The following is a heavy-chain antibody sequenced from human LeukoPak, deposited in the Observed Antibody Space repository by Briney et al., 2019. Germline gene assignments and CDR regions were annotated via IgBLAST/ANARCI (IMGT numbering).Heavy chain of an antibody. CDR2: IYPGDSDT. CDR3: ARQVGTVPAAITGWFDP. J-gene: IGHJ5*02. D-gene: IGHD2-2*02. CDR1: GYSFTSYW. V-gene: IGHV5-51*01. Sequence: GESLKISWKGSGYSFTSYWLGWVRQMPGKGLEWMGIIYPGDSDTRYSPSFQGQVTISADKSISTAYLQWSSLKASDTAMYYCARQVGTVPAAITGWFDPWGQGTLVTVSS.